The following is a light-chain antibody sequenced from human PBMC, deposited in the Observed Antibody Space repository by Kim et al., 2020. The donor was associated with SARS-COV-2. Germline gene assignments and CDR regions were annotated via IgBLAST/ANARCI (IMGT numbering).Light chain of an antibody. Sequence: SYELTQPPSVSVSPGQTASITCSGDKLVDKYACWYQHKPGQSPVLVIYQDDKRPSGIPERFSGSNSGNTATLTISGTQAMDEADYYFQAWDSSIVVFGGG. V-gene: IGLV3-1*01. CDR1: KLVDKY. J-gene: IGLJ2*01. CDR2: QDD. CDR3: QAWDSSIVV.